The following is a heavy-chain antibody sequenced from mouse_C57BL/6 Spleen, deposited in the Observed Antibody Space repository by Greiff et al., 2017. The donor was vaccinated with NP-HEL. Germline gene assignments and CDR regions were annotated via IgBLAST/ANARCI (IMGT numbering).Heavy chain of an antibody. CDR1: GYAFSSSW. Sequence: QVQLQQSGPELVKPGASVKISCKASGYAFSSSWMNWVKQRPGKGLEWIGRIYPGDGDTNYNGTFKGKATLTADKSSSTAYMQLSSLTSEDSAVYFCAPAGFAYWGQGTLVTVSA. CDR3: APAGFAY. CDR2: IYPGDGDT. J-gene: IGHJ3*01. V-gene: IGHV1-82*01.